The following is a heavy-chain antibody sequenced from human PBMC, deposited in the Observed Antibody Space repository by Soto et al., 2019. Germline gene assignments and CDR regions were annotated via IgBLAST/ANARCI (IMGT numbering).Heavy chain of an antibody. J-gene: IGHJ6*02. V-gene: IGHV3-43*01. CDR1: GFTFDDYT. D-gene: IGHD2-15*01. CDR2: ISWDGGST. Sequence: GGSLRLSCAASGFTFDDYTMHWVRQAPGKGLEWVSLISWDGGSTYYADSVKGRFTISRDNSKNSLYLQMNSLRTEDTALYYCAKDTGCSGGSCYYYYYGMDVWGQGTTVTVSS. CDR3: AKDTGCSGGSCYYYYYGMDV.